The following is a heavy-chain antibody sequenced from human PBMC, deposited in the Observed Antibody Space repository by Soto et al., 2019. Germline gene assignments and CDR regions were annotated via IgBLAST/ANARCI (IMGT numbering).Heavy chain of an antibody. V-gene: IGHV4-59*08. CDR3: TRSLGGVLVNDS. D-gene: IGHD3-16*02. CDR2: IYYSGST. CDR1: GGSLSSHY. J-gene: IGHJ4*02. Sequence: PSETLSLTCSVSGGSLSSHYWTWIRQPPGKGLEWIGYIYYSGSTNYNPSLKSRVTMSADTSRNQISLRLTSVTAADTAVYYCTRSLGGVLVNDSWGQGTLVPVSS.